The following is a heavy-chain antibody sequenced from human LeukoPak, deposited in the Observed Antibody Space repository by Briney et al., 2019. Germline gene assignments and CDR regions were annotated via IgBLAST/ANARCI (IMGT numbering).Heavy chain of an antibody. D-gene: IGHD1-20*01. Sequence: GGSLRLSCAASGFTFSSYWMSWVRQAPGNGLEWLATIKPDGSDKYYVDSVKGRFSISRDSAKNSLYLQMNSLRAEDTAVYYCARDHYKIEIWGQGTKVTVSS. V-gene: IGHV3-7*01. CDR2: IKPDGSDK. CDR1: GFTFSSYW. J-gene: IGHJ3*02. CDR3: ARDHYKIEI.